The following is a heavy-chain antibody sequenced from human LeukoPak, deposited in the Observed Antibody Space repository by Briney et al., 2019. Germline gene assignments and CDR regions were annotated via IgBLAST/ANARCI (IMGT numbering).Heavy chain of an antibody. J-gene: IGHJ4*02. CDR3: AREKDDDYSNYFDY. D-gene: IGHD4-11*01. Sequence: SETLSLTCTVSGGSISSGSYYWRWIRQPAGKGLEWIGRIYTSGSTNYNPSLKSRVTISVDTSKNQFSLKLSSVTAADTAVYYCAREKDDDYSNYFDYWGQGTLVTVSS. V-gene: IGHV4-61*02. CDR2: IYTSGST. CDR1: GGSISSGSYY.